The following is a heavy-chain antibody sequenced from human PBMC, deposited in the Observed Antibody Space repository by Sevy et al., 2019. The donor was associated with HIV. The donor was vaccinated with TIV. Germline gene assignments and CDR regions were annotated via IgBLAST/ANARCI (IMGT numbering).Heavy chain of an antibody. CDR3: ARERSQQLVS. D-gene: IGHD6-13*01. J-gene: IGHJ4*02. CDR1: GFTFSSYS. Sequence: GGSLRLSCAASGFTFSSYSMNWVRQAPGKGLEWVSSISSSSSYIYYADSVKGRFTISRDNAKNSLYLQMNRLRAEDTAVYYCARERSQQLVSWGQGTLVTVSS. V-gene: IGHV3-21*01. CDR2: ISSSSSYI.